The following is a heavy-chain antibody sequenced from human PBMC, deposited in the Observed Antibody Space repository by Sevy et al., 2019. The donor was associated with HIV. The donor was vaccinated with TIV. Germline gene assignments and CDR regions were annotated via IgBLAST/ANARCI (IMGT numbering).Heavy chain of an antibody. J-gene: IGHJ3*02. CDR2: VYYTGAT. CDR1: GGSINSDH. V-gene: IGHV4-59*08. Sequence: SETLSLTCTVSGGSINSDHWNWIRQPPGKGLEWIGYVYYTGATNYNPSLKNRVTISVDRTKNQFSLKLTSVTAADPAVYYCARRNDFDIWGQGTMVTVSS. CDR3: ARRNDFDI.